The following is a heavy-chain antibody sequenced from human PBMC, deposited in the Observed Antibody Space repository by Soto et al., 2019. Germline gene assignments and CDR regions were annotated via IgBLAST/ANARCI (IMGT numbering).Heavy chain of an antibody. Sequence: ESGGGVVQPGRSLTLSCVASGFTFTSYGIHWVRQAPGKGLEWVAVIWYVGSNKYYGDSVKGRFSISRDNSKNTVYLQMNSLRAEDTAVYYCARDRRFLEWLDYWGQGTLVSVSS. J-gene: IGHJ4*02. CDR1: GFTFTSYG. V-gene: IGHV3-33*01. D-gene: IGHD3-3*01. CDR2: IWYVGSNK. CDR3: ARDRRFLEWLDY.